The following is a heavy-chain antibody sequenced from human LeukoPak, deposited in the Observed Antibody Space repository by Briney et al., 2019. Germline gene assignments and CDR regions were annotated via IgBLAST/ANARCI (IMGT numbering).Heavy chain of an antibody. Sequence: SETLSLTCTVSGGSVSNYYWSWIRQPAGKGLEWIGRFYTSGSTNYNPSLKSRVTMSVDTSKNQFSLKLSSVTAADTAVYFCARENWNDAFDYWGQGTLVTVSS. D-gene: IGHD1-1*01. CDR2: FYTSGST. J-gene: IGHJ4*02. CDR1: GGSVSNYY. CDR3: ARENWNDAFDY. V-gene: IGHV4-4*07.